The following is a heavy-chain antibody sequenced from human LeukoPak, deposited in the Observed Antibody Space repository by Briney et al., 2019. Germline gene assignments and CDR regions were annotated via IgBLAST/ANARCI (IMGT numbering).Heavy chain of an antibody. CDR2: IYPGDSDT. V-gene: IGHV5-51*01. D-gene: IGHD3-22*01. J-gene: IGHJ4*02. CDR3: ARLKNPIANYDSSGYPDY. CDR1: GYSFTSYW. Sequence: GESLKISCKGSGYSFTSYWIGWVRQMPGKGLEWMGIIYPGDSDTRYSPSFQGQVTISADKSISTAYLQWSSLKASDTAMYYCARLKNPIANYDSSGYPDYWGQGTLVTVSS.